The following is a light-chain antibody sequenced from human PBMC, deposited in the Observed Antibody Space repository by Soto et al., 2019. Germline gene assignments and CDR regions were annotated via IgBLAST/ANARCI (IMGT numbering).Light chain of an antibody. CDR3: QRFGTSPPWT. CDR2: GTS. CDR1: QSLSSSY. Sequence: EIVLTQSPGTLSLSPGEEATLSCRASQSLSSSYLAWYQQKPGQAPRLLIYGTSIRATGIPDRFSGSGSGTDFTLTITRLEPEDFAVYYCQRFGTSPPWTFGQGTKVDI. J-gene: IGKJ1*01. V-gene: IGKV3-20*01.